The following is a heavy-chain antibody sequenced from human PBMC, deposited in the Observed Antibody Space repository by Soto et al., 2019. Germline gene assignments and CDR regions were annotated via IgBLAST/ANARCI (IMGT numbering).Heavy chain of an antibody. D-gene: IGHD1-1*01. CDR1: GFPFSNFD. CDR2: ITSNSIYI. V-gene: IGHV3-21*01. Sequence: EVQLVESGGGLVKPGGSLRLSCAASGFPFSNFDMNWARQAPGKGLGWVSSITSNSIYIYYADSVKGQFTVSRDNAKNSLYLQMDSLRAEDTAVYYCARDLSGGNYYYHGLDVWGQGTTVTVSS. J-gene: IGHJ6*02. CDR3: ARDLSGGNYYYHGLDV.